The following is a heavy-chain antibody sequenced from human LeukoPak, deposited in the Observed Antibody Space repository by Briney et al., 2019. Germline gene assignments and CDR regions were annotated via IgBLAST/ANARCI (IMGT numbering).Heavy chain of an antibody. J-gene: IGHJ4*02. CDR3: AREGDSGFDY. Sequence: GGALRLSCAASGFTFSGYWMSWVRQAPGRGLEWVANIKQDGSEKYYVDSVKGRFTISRENAKNSLYLQMNSLRAGDTAVYYCAREGDSGFDYWGQGTLVTVSS. D-gene: IGHD3-10*01. CDR2: IKQDGSEK. V-gene: IGHV3-7*01. CDR1: GFTFSGYW.